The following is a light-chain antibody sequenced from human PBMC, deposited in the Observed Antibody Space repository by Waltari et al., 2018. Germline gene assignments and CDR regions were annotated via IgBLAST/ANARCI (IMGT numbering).Light chain of an antibody. CDR1: SSDSGGYNY. Sequence: QSITISCSGISSDSGGYNYVSWYQQHPGEAPKVIIYDVTNRPSGVSNRFSGSKSGSSASLTISGLQPEDEADYYCSSFTSSTTGIFGGGTKLTVL. CDR2: DVT. CDR3: SSFTSSTTGI. J-gene: IGLJ2*01. V-gene: IGLV2-14*03.